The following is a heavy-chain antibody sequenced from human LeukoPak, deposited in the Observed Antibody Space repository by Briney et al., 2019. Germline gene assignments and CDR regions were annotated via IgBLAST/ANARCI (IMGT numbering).Heavy chain of an antibody. CDR2: VSYTGDST. D-gene: IGHD4-17*01. J-gene: IGHJ6*02. CDR3: AKPSPFGDYGFVAYYGLDV. V-gene: IGHV3-23*01. Sequence: AGGSLRLSCAASGFTFSSYAIYWVRQVPGKGLEWVSSVSYTGDSTYYADSVKGRFTISRDNSKNTLYLQMNSLTAEDTAVYYCAKPSPFGDYGFVAYYGLDVWGQGTTVTVSS. CDR1: GFTFSSYA.